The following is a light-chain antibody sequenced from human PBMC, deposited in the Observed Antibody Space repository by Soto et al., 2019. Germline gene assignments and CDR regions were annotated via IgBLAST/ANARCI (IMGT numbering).Light chain of an antibody. CDR1: QSLSSN. CDR3: QQYGSSPL. J-gene: IGKJ5*01. Sequence: EIVMTQSPATLSVSPGERVTLSCRASQSLSSNFAWYQQKPGQAPRLLIYGASSRATGIPDSFTGSASGTDFTLTISRLEPEDFAVYYCQQYGSSPLFGHGTRLEIK. CDR2: GAS. V-gene: IGKV3-20*01.